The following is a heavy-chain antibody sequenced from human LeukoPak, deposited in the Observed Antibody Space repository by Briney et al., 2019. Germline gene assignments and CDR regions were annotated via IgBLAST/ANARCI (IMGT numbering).Heavy chain of an antibody. D-gene: IGHD2-15*01. CDR3: ARGRYCSADICSGGDAFDI. V-gene: IGHV4-4*07. Sequence: SETPSLTCTVSGGSINNYYWSWIRQPAGKGLEWIGRIYTRGSTNYNPSLKSRVTMSVDTSKNQFSLKLSPVTAADTAVYYCARGRYCSADICSGGDAFDIWGQGTMVSVSS. CDR1: GGSINNYY. CDR2: IYTRGST. J-gene: IGHJ3*02.